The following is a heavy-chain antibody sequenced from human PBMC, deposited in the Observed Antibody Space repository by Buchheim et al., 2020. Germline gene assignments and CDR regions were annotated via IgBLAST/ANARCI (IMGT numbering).Heavy chain of an antibody. V-gene: IGHV3-23*04. CDR3: AKGPSQIIYWYFDL. CDR2: ISGSGAYT. CDR1: GFTFSTYA. Sequence: EMQLVESGGGLVQPGGSLRLSCAASGFTFSTYAMSWVRQAPGKGLEWVSGISGSGAYTYYAGSVKGRFTMSRDNSKNTLYLQMDSLRAEDAAIYYCAKGPSQIIYWYFDLWGRGTL. D-gene: IGHD3-10*01. J-gene: IGHJ2*01.